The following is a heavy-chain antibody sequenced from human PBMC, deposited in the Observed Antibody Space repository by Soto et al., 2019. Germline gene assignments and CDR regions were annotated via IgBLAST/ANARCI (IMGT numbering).Heavy chain of an antibody. Sequence: QVQLVQSGAEVKKPGASVKVSCKASGYTFTSYGISWVRQAPGQGLEWMGWISAYNGNTNYAQKLQSRVTMTTDTSMSTAEMELRSLRSDDTAVYYCARTSGSSYWFDPWGQGTLVTVSS. CDR2: ISAYNGNT. J-gene: IGHJ5*02. D-gene: IGHD1-26*01. CDR1: GYTFTSYG. V-gene: IGHV1-18*01. CDR3: ARTSGSSYWFDP.